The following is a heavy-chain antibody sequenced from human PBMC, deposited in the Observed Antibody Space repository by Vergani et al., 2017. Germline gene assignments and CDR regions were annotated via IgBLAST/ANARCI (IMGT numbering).Heavy chain of an antibody. CDR3: AKGYGDYADAFDI. D-gene: IGHD4-17*01. V-gene: IGHV3-66*02. CDR1: GFTVSSNY. Sequence: EVQLLESGGGLVQPGGSLRLSCAASGFTVSSNYMSWVRPAPGKGLEWVSVIYSGGSTYYADSVKGRFTISRDNSKNTRYLQMNSLRAEDTAMYYCAKGYGDYADAFDIWGQGTMVTVSS. J-gene: IGHJ3*02. CDR2: IYSGGST.